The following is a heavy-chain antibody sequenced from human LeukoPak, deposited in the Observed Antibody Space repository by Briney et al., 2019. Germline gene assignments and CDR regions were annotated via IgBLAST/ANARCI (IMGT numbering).Heavy chain of an antibody. CDR3: ARVAPLEQLVPDY. J-gene: IGHJ4*02. CDR2: MNPNSGNT. Sequence: ASVKVSCKASGYTFTSYDINWVRQATGQGLEWMGWMNPNSGNTGYAQKFQGRVTITRNTSISTAYMELSSLRSEDTAVYYCARVAPLEQLVPDYWGQGNLVTVSS. CDR1: GYTFTSYD. V-gene: IGHV1-8*03. D-gene: IGHD6-6*01.